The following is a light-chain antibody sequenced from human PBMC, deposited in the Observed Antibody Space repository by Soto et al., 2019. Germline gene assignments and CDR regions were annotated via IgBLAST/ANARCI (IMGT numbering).Light chain of an antibody. J-gene: IGKJ3*01. V-gene: IGKV3-20*01. CDR2: AAS. CDR1: ETVDSNS. CDR3: QQYGGSPSFT. Sequence: IVLTQSPGTLSLSPGERATLSCRASETVDSNSLAWYQKKPGHAPRLLIYAASRRATGIPDRFIGSGSGTAFSLIITRLAPEDFSVYYCQQYGGSPSFTFGPGTRVDVK.